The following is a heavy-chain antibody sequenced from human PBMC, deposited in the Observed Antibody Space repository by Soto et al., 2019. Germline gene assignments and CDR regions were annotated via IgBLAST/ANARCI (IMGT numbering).Heavy chain of an antibody. CDR2: IDYSGST. Sequence: QVQLQESGPGLVKPSQTLSLTCTVSGGSISSGGYYWSWIRQHPGKGLEWIGYIDYSGSTYYTPSLKSRVTISVDTSKNQCSLKLSSVTAADTAVYYCARDRNMLGIFDYWGQGTLVTVSS. J-gene: IGHJ4*02. V-gene: IGHV4-31*03. CDR1: GGSISSGGYY. D-gene: IGHD7-27*01. CDR3: ARDRNMLGIFDY.